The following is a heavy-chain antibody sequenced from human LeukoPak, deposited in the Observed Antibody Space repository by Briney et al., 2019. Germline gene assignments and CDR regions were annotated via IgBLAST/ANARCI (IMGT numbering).Heavy chain of an antibody. CDR1: GYTFTTYA. CDR3: ARRYCSSTSCYTGNYYYGMDV. Sequence: GASVKVSCKASGYTFTTYAVNWVRQAPGQGLEWMGWINTNTGNPTYAQGFTGRFVFSLDISVSTAYLQISSLKAEDTAVYYCARRYCSSTSCYTGNYYYGMDVWGQGTTVTVSS. J-gene: IGHJ6*02. D-gene: IGHD2-2*02. V-gene: IGHV7-4-1*02. CDR2: INTNTGNP.